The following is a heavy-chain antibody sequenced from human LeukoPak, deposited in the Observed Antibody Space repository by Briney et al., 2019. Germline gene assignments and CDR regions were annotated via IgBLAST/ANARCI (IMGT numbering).Heavy chain of an antibody. D-gene: IGHD6-19*01. CDR1: GFTFNTYV. V-gene: IGHV3-23*01. CDR2: ISGSGGST. Sequence: PGGSLRLSCAASGFTFNTYVMSWVRQAPGKGLEWVSAISGSGGSTYYADSVKGRFTISRDNSKNTLYLQMNSLRAEDTAVYYCAKDRLGIAVAGTVYWGQGTLVTVSS. J-gene: IGHJ4*02. CDR3: AKDRLGIAVAGTVY.